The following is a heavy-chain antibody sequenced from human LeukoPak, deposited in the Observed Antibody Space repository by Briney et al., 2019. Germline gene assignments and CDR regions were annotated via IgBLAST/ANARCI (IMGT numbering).Heavy chain of an antibody. V-gene: IGHV3-74*01. Sequence: RPGGSLRLSCAASGFTFSKYWMLWVRQAPGKGLESVSRINTDGTATTYADSVKGRFTVSRDNADNTMFLQMNSVRDEDTAAYYCATKRWLAPPPDSWGQGTPVTVSS. CDR3: ATKRWLAPPPDS. J-gene: IGHJ4*02. D-gene: IGHD6-19*01. CDR2: INTDGTAT. CDR1: GFTFSKYW.